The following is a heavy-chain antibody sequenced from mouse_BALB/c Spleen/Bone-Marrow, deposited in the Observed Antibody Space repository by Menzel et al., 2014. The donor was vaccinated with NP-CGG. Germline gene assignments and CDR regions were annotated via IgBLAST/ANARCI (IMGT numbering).Heavy chain of an antibody. CDR1: GYTFSSYW. V-gene: IGHV1-9*01. Sequence: QVQLKQSGAELMKPGASVKISCKATGYTFSSYWIEWVKRRPGHGLEWIGEILPGSGSTIYNEKFKGKATFTADTSSNTAYMQLSSLTSEDSAVYYCAREDYYGSSYFDYWGQGTTLTVSS. CDR3: AREDYYGSSYFDY. CDR2: ILPGSGST. J-gene: IGHJ2*01. D-gene: IGHD1-1*01.